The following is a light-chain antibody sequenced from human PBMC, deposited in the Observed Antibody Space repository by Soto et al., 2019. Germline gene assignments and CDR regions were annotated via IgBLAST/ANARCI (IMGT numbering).Light chain of an antibody. CDR2: EVS. Sequence: QSALTQPASVSGSPGQSITISCTGTSSDGGGYNYVSWYQQPPGKAPKLMIYEVSNRPSGVSNRFSGSKSGNTASLTISGLQAEDEADDYCSSYTSSSIDYVFGTGTKLTVL. V-gene: IGLV2-14*01. CDR1: SSDGGGYNY. J-gene: IGLJ1*01. CDR3: SSYTSSSIDYV.